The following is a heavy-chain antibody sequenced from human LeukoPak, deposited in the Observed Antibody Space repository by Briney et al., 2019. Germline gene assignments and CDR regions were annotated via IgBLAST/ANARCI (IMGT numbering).Heavy chain of an antibody. D-gene: IGHD3-10*01. CDR3: ARRGDYFDY. V-gene: IGHV4-59*01. Sequence: PSETLSLTCTVSGGSISSYYWSWIRQAPGKGLEWIGYIYYSGSTNYNPSLKSRVTISVDTSKNQFSLKLSSVTAADTAVYYCARRGDYFDYWGQGTLVTVSS. CDR2: IYYSGST. J-gene: IGHJ4*02. CDR1: GGSISSYY.